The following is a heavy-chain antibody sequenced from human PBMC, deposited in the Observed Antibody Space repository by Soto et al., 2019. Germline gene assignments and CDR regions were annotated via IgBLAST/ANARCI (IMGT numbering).Heavy chain of an antibody. V-gene: IGHV1-8*02. CDR1: GYTFTSYD. CDR3: ARAWGTPREY. CDR2: MNPNSGNT. J-gene: IGHJ4*02. D-gene: IGHD3-16*01. Sequence: QVQLVQSGAEVKKPWASLKVSCKASGYTFTSYDINWVRQATGQGPEWMGWMNPNSGNTCYAQKFQGRVTMTRNTSISTTYMELSSLRSEDTAVYYCARAWGTPREYWGQGALVTVPS.